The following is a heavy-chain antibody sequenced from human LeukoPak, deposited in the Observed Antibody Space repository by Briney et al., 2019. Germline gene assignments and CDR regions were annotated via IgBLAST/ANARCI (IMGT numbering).Heavy chain of an antibody. D-gene: IGHD3-3*01. Sequence: GGSLRLSCAASGFTFSSYAMSWVRQAPGKGLEWVSAISGSGGSTYYADSVKGRFTISRDNSKNTLYLQMNGLRAEDTAVYYCAKALGVVPLQNWFDPWGQGTLVTVSS. CDR1: GFTFSSYA. CDR2: ISGSGGST. V-gene: IGHV3-23*01. J-gene: IGHJ5*02. CDR3: AKALGVVPLQNWFDP.